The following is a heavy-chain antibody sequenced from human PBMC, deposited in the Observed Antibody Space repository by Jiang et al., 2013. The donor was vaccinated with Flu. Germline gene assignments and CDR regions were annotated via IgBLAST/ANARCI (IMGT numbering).Heavy chain of an antibody. CDR1: GDSVSSNSAA. CDR2: TYYRSKWYN. CDR3: ARDPGDYYVREFDY. V-gene: IGHV6-1*01. D-gene: IGHD3-10*02. Sequence: AISGDSVSSNSAAWNWIRQSPSRGLEWLGRTYYRSKWYNDYAVSVKSRITINPDTSKNQFSLQLNSVTPEDTAVYYCARDPGDYYVREFDYWGQGTLVTVSS. J-gene: IGHJ4*02.